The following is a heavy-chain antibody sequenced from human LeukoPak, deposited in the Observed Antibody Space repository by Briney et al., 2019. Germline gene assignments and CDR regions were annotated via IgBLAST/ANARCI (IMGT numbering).Heavy chain of an antibody. V-gene: IGHV1-2*02. CDR3: ARGVRPWAAAALGTFYFDD. Sequence: ASVKVSCKASGYTFTDYYVNWVRQAPGQGLECMGWINPNTGGTNYAQKFHGRVTMTRDTSITTAYMELSRLRSDDTALYYCARGVRPWAAAALGTFYFDDWGQGTLVTVSS. CDR2: INPNTGGT. J-gene: IGHJ4*02. D-gene: IGHD6-13*01. CDR1: GYTFTDYY.